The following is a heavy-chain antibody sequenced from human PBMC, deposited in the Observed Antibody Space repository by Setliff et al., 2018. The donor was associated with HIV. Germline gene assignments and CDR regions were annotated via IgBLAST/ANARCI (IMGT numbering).Heavy chain of an antibody. J-gene: IGHJ5*01. CDR1: GYDFTTNW. D-gene: IGHD6-13*01. CDR3: ARVFSAGWFDS. V-gene: IGHV5-51*01. Sequence: GASQKISSKTSGYDFTTNWVGWVRQMPGKVLEWMGIIRPADSDTRVNPSFQGHVSISADKSISTTYLQWSSLRASDTAMYYCARVFSAGWFDSWGQGTLVTVSS. CDR2: IRPADSDT.